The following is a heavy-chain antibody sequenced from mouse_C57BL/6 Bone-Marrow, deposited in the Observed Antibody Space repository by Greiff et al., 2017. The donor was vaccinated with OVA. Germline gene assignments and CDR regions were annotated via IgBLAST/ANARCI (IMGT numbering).Heavy chain of an antibody. J-gene: IGHJ1*03. CDR2: IDPENGDT. CDR1: GFNIKDDY. D-gene: IGHD1-1*01. Sequence: VQLQQSGAELVRPGASVKLSCTASGFNIKDDYMHWVKQRPEQGLEWIGWIDPENGDTEYASKFQGKATITADTSSNTAYLQLSSLTSEDTAVYYWTSYYYGSSYVNWYFDVWGTGTTVTVSA. CDR3: TSYYYGSSYVNWYFDV. V-gene: IGHV14-4*01.